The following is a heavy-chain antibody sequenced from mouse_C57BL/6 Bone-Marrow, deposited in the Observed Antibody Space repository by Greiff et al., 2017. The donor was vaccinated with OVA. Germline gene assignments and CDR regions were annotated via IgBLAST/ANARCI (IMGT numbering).Heavy chain of an antibody. CDR1: GYSITSGYY. CDR2: ISYDGSN. J-gene: IGHJ3*01. V-gene: IGHV3-6*01. CDR3: AREAITTGAWFAY. Sequence: EVKLVESGPGLVKPSQSLSLTCSVTGYSITSGYYWNWIRQFPGNKLEWMGYISYDGSNNYNPSLKNRISITRDTSKNQFFLKLNSVTTEDTATYYCAREAITTGAWFAYWGQGTLVTVSA. D-gene: IGHD1-2*01.